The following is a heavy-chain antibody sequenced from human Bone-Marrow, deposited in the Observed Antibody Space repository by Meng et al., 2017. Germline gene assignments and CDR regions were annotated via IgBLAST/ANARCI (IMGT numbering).Heavy chain of an antibody. V-gene: IGHV4-4*07. D-gene: IGHD3-10*01. CDR1: GGSISSYY. CDR3: ARDPALGWFGDSYGMDV. J-gene: IGHJ6*02. CDR2: IYTSGST. Sequence: SETLSLTCTVSGGSISSYYWSWIRQPAGKGLEWIGRIYTSGSTNYNPSLKSRVTMSVDTSKNQFSLKLSSVTAADTAVYYSARDPALGWFGDSYGMDVWGQGTTVTVSS.